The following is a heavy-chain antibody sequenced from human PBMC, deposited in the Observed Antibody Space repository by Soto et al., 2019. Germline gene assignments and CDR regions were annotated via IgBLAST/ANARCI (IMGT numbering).Heavy chain of an antibody. J-gene: IGHJ3*02. CDR3: AREDVVVPAAMFGYAFDI. CDR1: GFTFSSYG. D-gene: IGHD2-2*01. V-gene: IGHV3-33*01. CDR2: IWYDGSNK. Sequence: GGSLRLSCAASGFTFSSYGMHWVRQAPGKGLEWVAVIWYDGSNKYYADSVKGRFTISRDNSKNTLYLQMNSLRAEDTAVYYCAREDVVVPAAMFGYAFDIWGQGTMVTVSS.